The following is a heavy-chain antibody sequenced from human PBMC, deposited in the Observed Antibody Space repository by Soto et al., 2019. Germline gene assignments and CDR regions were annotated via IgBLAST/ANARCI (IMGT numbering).Heavy chain of an antibody. CDR1: GFTFSSYA. Sequence: GGSLRLSCAASGFTFSSYAMSWVRQAPGKGLEWVSAISGSGGSTYYADSVKGRFTISRDNSKNTLYLQMNSLRAEDTAVYYCAKDPRPQYYDFWSGYKNYYHYYGMDVWGQGTTVTVSS. CDR2: ISGSGGST. D-gene: IGHD3-3*01. J-gene: IGHJ6*02. CDR3: AKDPRPQYYDFWSGYKNYYHYYGMDV. V-gene: IGHV3-23*01.